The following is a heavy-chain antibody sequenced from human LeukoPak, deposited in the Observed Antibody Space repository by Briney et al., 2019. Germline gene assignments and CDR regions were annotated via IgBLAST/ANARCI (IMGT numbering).Heavy chain of an antibody. CDR2: INHSGST. V-gene: IGHV4-34*01. CDR3: ARQQGTGDASSLDY. D-gene: IGHD3-10*01. Sequence: PSETLSLTCAVYGGSFSGYYWSWIRQPPGKGLEWIGEINHSGSTNYNPSLKSRVTISVDTSKNQFSLKLSSVTAADTAVYYCARQQGTGDASSLDYWGQGTLVTVSS. J-gene: IGHJ4*02. CDR1: GGSFSGYY.